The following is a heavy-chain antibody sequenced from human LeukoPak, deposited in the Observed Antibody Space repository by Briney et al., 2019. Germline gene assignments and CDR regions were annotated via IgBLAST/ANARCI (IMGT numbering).Heavy chain of an antibody. CDR1: GYTSTGYY. CDR3: ARYCSSTSCYPIYYYYGMDV. Sequence: ASVKVSCKASGYTSTGYYMHWVRQAPGQGLEWMGWINPNSGGTNYAQKFQGRVTMTRDTSISTVYMELSRLRPDDTAVYYCARYCSSTSCYPIYYYYGMDVWGQGTTVTVSS. CDR2: INPNSGGT. V-gene: IGHV1-2*02. J-gene: IGHJ6*02. D-gene: IGHD2-2*01.